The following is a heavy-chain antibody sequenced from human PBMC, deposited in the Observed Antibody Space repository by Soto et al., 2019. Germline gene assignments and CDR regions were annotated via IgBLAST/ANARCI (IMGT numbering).Heavy chain of an antibody. J-gene: IGHJ6*02. CDR1: GGTFSSYT. CDR2: IIPILGIA. D-gene: IGHD6-13*01. CDR3: ANQRGDSSSPNYYYYGMDV. V-gene: IGHV1-69*02. Sequence: SVKVSCKASGGTFSSYTISWVRQAPGQGLEWMGRIIPILGIANYAQKFQGRVTITADKSTSTAYMELSSLRSEDTAVYYCANQRGDSSSPNYYYYGMDVWGQGTTVTVSS.